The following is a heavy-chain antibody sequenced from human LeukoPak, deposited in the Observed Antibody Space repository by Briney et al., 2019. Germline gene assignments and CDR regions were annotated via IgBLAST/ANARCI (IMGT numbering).Heavy chain of an antibody. Sequence: GGSLRLSCAASGFTFSSYSMNWVRQAPGKGLEWVSSISSSSSYIYYAVSVKGRFTISRDNAKNSLYLQMNSLRAEDTAVYYCARGYHYYGSGSYDYWGQGTLVTVSS. J-gene: IGHJ4*02. V-gene: IGHV3-21*01. CDR1: GFTFSSYS. CDR2: ISSSSSYI. CDR3: ARGYHYYGSGSYDY. D-gene: IGHD3-10*01.